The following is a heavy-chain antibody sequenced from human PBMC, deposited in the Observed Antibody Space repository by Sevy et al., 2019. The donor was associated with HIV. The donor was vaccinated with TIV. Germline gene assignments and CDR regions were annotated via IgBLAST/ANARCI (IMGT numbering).Heavy chain of an antibody. CDR3: AKGDEPATDYADYVPNAFDI. CDR2: ISGPGGTT. CDR1: GFTFSSYA. Sequence: GGSLRLSCAASGFTFSSYAMSWVRQAPGKGLEWVSSISGPGGTTYYAASVMGRFTISIDNSKNTLYLHMNSLRADDSAVFYCAKGDEPATDYADYVPNAFDIWGQGTMVTVSS. J-gene: IGHJ3*02. D-gene: IGHD4-17*01. V-gene: IGHV3-23*01.